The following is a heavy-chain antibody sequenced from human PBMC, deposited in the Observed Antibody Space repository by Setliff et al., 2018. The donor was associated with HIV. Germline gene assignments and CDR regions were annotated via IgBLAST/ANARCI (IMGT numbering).Heavy chain of an antibody. Sequence: ASVKVSCKASGYPFTSYGICWVRQAPGHGLEWMGYISPYSGDAYYAEKFQGRVTMTTDTSTTAVSMELTNLRSDDTAVYFCARMQAYYNIWRSTYYFDYWGQGTPVTVSS. D-gene: IGHD3-3*01. CDR1: GYPFTSYG. V-gene: IGHV1-18*01. J-gene: IGHJ4*02. CDR2: ISPYSGDA. CDR3: ARMQAYYNIWRSTYYFDY.